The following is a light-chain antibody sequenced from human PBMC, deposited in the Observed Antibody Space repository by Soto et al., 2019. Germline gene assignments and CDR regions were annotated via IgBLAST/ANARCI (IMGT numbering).Light chain of an antibody. CDR2: GAS. J-gene: IGKJ5*01. Sequence: IVMTQSPATLSVSPWERATLSCRASQNVGNNLVWYQQKPGQASRLLIYGASTRAAGIPDRFSGSGSGTEFTLTISGLQSEDFAVYYCQQYDSSPRTFGQGTRLEIK. CDR1: QNVGNN. CDR3: QQYDSSPRT. V-gene: IGKV3-15*01.